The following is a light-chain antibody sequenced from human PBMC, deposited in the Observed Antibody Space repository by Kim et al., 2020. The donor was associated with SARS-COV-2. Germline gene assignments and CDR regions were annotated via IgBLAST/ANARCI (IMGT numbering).Light chain of an antibody. CDR2: AAS. J-gene: IGKJ1*01. Sequence: DIQMTQSPSSLAASVGDRVTIACRASQSITTYLNWYQHKPGKAPKLLIYAASTLQSGVPSRFSGSGSRTDFTLTISSLKPEDFATYYYQQTSSAPRTFGQGTKVDIK. CDR1: QSITTY. CDR3: QQTSSAPRT. V-gene: IGKV1-39*01.